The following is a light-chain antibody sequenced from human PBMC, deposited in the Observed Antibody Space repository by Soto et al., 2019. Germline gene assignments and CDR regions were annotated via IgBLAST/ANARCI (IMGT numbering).Light chain of an antibody. V-gene: IGLV2-14*01. CDR2: DVS. Sequence: QSALTQPASVSGSPGQSITISCTGTSSDVGGYNYVSWYQQHPGTAPKLMIYDVSNRPSGVSNRFSGSKSGNTASLTISGLQAEDEADYYCSSYTSSSTGYVFGTGTKLTVL. CDR3: SSYTSSSTGYV. J-gene: IGLJ1*01. CDR1: SSDVGGYNY.